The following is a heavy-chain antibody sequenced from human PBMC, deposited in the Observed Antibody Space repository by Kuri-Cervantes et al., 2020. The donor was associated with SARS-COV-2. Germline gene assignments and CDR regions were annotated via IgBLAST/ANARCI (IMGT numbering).Heavy chain of an antibody. V-gene: IGHV4-38-2*02. D-gene: IGHD4/OR15-4a*01. Sequence: SETLSLTCYVSGFSYHWGWIRQPPGKGLEWIGYIYHSGSTYYNPSLKSRVTISVDRSKNQFSLKLSSVTAADTAVYYCARDRDGDNENDYWGQGTLVTVSS. J-gene: IGHJ4*02. CDR3: ARDRDGDNENDY. CDR2: IYHSGST. CDR1: GFSYH.